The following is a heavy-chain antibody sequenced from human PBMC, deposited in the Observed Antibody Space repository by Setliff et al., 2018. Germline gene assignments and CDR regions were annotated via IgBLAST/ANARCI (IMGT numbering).Heavy chain of an antibody. V-gene: IGHV1-69*05. Sequence: GASAKVSCQASGGTFRSYGISWVRQAPGQGLEWIGGIVPIYGPAKYAQKFQGRVEITTDESTNTAYMELSSLTSDDTATYYCAKASVWVVDANCGSFDVWGQGTVVTVSS. D-gene: IGHD2-15*01. CDR1: GGTFRSYG. J-gene: IGHJ3*01. CDR2: IVPIYGPA. CDR3: AKASVWVVDANCGSFDV.